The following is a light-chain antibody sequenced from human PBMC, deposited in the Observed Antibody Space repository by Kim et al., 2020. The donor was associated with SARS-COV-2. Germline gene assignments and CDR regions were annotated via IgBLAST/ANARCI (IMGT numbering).Light chain of an antibody. CDR2: DAS. CDR3: QQYKDQPPFT. CDR1: QDISNF. V-gene: IGKV1-33*01. J-gene: IGKJ2*01. Sequence: VSVGDTVTITCQASQDISNFLSWYQHKPGKAPQRLIYDASSLVTGVPSRFSGSGSGTSFTFTITSLQPEDIATYFCQQYKDQPPFTFGQGTKL.